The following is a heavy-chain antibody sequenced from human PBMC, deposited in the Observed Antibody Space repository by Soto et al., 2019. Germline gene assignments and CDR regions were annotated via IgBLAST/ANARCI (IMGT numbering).Heavy chain of an antibody. CDR3: ARAPRGYSYGYFDA. CDR2: IYYSGST. D-gene: IGHD5-18*01. J-gene: IGHJ4*02. V-gene: IGHV4-30-4*01. CDR1: GGSISSGDSY. Sequence: SETLSLTCTVSGGSISSGDSYWGWIRQPPGRGLEWIGYIYYSGSTYYNPSLKSRITISRDTSKNQFSLNLSSVTAADTAVYYCARAPRGYSYGYFDAWGQGTLVTVSS.